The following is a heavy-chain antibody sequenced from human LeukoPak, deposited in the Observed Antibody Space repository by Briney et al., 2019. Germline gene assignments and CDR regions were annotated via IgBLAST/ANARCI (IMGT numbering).Heavy chain of an antibody. CDR2: IYYSGST. D-gene: IGHD5-18*01. Sequence: SETLSLTCTVPGGSTSSYYWNWIRQPPGERLGWIGYIYYSGSTSYNPSLQSRVTISVDTSKNQISLKLSSVTAADTAVYYCARDLGVMVRAFDIWGQGTMVTVSS. CDR3: ARDLGVMVRAFDI. CDR1: GGSTSSYY. V-gene: IGHV4-59*01. J-gene: IGHJ3*02.